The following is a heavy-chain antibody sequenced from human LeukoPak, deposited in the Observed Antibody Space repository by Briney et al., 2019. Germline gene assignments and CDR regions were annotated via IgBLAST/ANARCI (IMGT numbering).Heavy chain of an antibody. Sequence: SVKVSCKASGATFSSYAISWVRQAPGQGLEWMGGIIPIFGTANYAQKFQGRVTITADESTSTAYMELSSLRSEDTAVYYCALRGYSSETAFDIWGQGTMVTVSS. CDR1: GATFSSYA. CDR3: ALRGYSSETAFDI. J-gene: IGHJ3*02. V-gene: IGHV1-69*01. D-gene: IGHD5-18*01. CDR2: IIPIFGTA.